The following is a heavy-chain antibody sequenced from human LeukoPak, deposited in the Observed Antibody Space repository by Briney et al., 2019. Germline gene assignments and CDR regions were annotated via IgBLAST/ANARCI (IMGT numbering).Heavy chain of an antibody. J-gene: IGHJ4*02. CDR1: GFTFSSYA. V-gene: IGHV3-23*01. CDR3: AKGGLRYFDWSEGYYFDY. CDR2: ISGSGGST. D-gene: IGHD3-9*01. Sequence: GGSLRLSCAASGFTFSSYAMSWVRQAPGKGLEWVSAISGSGGSTYYADSVKGRFTISRDNSKNTLYLQMKSLRAEDTAVYYCAKGGLRYFDWSEGYYFDYWGQGTLVTVSS.